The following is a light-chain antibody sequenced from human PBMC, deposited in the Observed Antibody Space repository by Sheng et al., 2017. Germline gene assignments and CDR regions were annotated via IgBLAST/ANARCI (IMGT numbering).Light chain of an antibody. J-gene: IGKJ4*01. CDR3: QQANSFPLT. CDR2: AAS. V-gene: IGKV1-39*01. CDR1: QSITTY. Sequence: DIQMTQSPSSLSASVGDRVTITCRASQSITTYLNWYQQKPGKAPQLLIYAASYLQSGVPSRFSGSGSGTDFTLSISNLQPEDFATYYCQQANSFPLTFGGGTKVEIK.